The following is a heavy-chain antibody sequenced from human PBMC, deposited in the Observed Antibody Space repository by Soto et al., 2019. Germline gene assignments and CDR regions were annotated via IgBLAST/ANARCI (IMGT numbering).Heavy chain of an antibody. Sequence: PSETLSLTCTVSGGSISSYYWSWIRQPPGEGLEWIGYIFHSGSTKYNPSLKSRVTISVDMSKNQFSLKLSSVTAADTAVYYCATSPRDCYGPTGFDSWGPGTLVTVSS. D-gene: IGHD2-21*02. CDR1: GGSISSYY. V-gene: IGHV4-59*01. CDR2: IFHSGST. J-gene: IGHJ4*02. CDR3: ATSPRDCYGPTGFDS.